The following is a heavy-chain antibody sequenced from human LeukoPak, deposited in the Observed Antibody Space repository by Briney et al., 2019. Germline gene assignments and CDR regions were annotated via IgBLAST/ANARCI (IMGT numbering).Heavy chain of an antibody. Sequence: SETLSLTCAVYGGSFSGYYWSWSRQPPGKGLEWIGEINHSGSTNYNPSLKSRVTISVGTSKNQFSLKLSSVTAADTAVYYCARGLNGSVNNPFDPWGQGTLVTVSS. V-gene: IGHV4-34*01. CDR2: INHSGST. CDR1: GGSFSGYY. CDR3: ARGLNGSVNNPFDP. D-gene: IGHD3-10*01. J-gene: IGHJ5*02.